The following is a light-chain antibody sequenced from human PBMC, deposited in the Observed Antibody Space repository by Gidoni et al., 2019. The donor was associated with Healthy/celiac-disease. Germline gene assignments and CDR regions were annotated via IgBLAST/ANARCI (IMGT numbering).Light chain of an antibody. CDR3: QQYGSSSGT. J-gene: IGKJ2*01. CDR2: GAS. CDR1: QSVSSSY. Sequence: EIVLTQSLGTLSLSPGERATLSCSASQSVSSSYLAWYQQKPGQAPRLHIYGASSRATGNPDRFSGSGAGIDFTLTISRLEPEDFAVYYFQQYGSSSGTFGQGTKLEIK. V-gene: IGKV3-20*01.